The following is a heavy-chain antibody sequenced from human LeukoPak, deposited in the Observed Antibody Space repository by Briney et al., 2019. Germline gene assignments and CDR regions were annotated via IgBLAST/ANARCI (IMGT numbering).Heavy chain of an antibody. CDR1: GFTFSSYA. J-gene: IGHJ4*02. CDR3: AKSGGWFGENGPFDS. D-gene: IGHD3-10*01. Sequence: GGSLRLSCAASGFTFSSYAMSWVRQAPGKGLEWVSAISGSGSRTYYADSVKGRFTISSDNSNSTLYLQMNSLRAEDTAVYYCAKSGGWFGENGPFDSWGQGALVTVSS. V-gene: IGHV3-23*01. CDR2: ISGSGSRT.